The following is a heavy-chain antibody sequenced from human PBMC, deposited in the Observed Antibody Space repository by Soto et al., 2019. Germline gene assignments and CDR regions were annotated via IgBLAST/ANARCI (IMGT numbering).Heavy chain of an antibody. V-gene: IGHV5-51*01. CDR1: GYSFTSYW. D-gene: IGHD3-10*01. Sequence: PGASLKISCKGSGYSFTSYWIGWVRQMPGKGLEWMGIIYPGDSDTRYSPSFQGQVTISADKSISTAYLQWISLKASDTAMYYCARIGDYGSGRSFSMDVWGQGTTVTVSS. J-gene: IGHJ6*02. CDR3: ARIGDYGSGRSFSMDV. CDR2: IYPGDSDT.